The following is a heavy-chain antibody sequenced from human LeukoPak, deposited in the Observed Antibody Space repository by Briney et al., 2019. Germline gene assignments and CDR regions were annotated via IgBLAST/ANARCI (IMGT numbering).Heavy chain of an antibody. V-gene: IGHV4-34*08. Sequence: GSLRLSCTASGFTFGDYAMSWVRQAPGKGLEWIGEINHSGSTNYNPSLKSRVTISVDTSKNQFSLKLSSVTAADTAVYYCAESTSSGFDYWGQGTLVTVSS. J-gene: IGHJ4*02. CDR3: AESTSSGFDY. CDR1: GFTFGDYA. CDR2: INHSGST. D-gene: IGHD3-22*01.